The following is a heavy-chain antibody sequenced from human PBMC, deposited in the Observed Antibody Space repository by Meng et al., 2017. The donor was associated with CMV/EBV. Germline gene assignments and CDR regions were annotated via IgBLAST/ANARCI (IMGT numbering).Heavy chain of an antibody. D-gene: IGHD3-16*02. CDR1: GYTFTSYG. CDR3: ARHSEEFYDYVWGSYRVLGIFDY. J-gene: IGHJ4*02. Sequence: ASVKVSCKASGYTFTSYGISWVRHAPGQGLEWMGWISAYNGNTNYAQKLQGRVTMTTDTSTSTAYMELRSLRSDDTAVYYCARHSEEFYDYVWGSYRVLGIFDYWGQGTLVTVSS. CDR2: ISAYNGNT. V-gene: IGHV1-18*01.